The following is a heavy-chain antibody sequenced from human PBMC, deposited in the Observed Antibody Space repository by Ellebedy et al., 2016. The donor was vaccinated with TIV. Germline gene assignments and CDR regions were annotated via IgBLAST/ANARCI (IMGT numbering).Heavy chain of an antibody. CDR3: ARDGVYYDSSGYHFDY. D-gene: IGHD3-22*01. CDR1: GFTFSSYS. CDR2: ISSSSTI. J-gene: IGHJ4*02. Sequence: GESLKISCAASGFTFSSYSMNWVRQAPGKGLEWLSYISSSSTIYYADSVRGRFTISRDNAKNSLFLQMNSLRDEDTAVYYCARDGVYYDSSGYHFDYWGQGTLVTVSS. V-gene: IGHV3-48*02.